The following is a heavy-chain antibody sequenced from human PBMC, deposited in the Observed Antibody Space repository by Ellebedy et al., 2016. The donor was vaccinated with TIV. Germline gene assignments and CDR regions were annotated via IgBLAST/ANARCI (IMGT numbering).Heavy chain of an antibody. V-gene: IGHV4-31*02. Sequence: MPSETLSLTCNVSGGSISSGGYYWSWIRQHPGKGLAWIGYIYYSGSTYYNPSLKSRVTMSIDTSKNQFSLKLSSVTAADTAVYYCARGGGPDEFDSWGQGTLVTVSS. J-gene: IGHJ4*02. D-gene: IGHD1-14*01. CDR3: ARGGGPDEFDS. CDR1: GGSISSGGYY. CDR2: IYYSGST.